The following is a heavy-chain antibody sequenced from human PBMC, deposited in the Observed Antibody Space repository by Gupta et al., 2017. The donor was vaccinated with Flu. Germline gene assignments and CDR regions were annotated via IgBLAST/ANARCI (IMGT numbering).Heavy chain of an antibody. CDR3: ARGLVRAQELNAKYYYYGLDV. Sequence: EVQLVESGGGLVQPGGSLRLSCAASGFTFTSHWIHWVRHAPGKGLEWVSRIDGDAISSNQADSVKGRFTISRDNAKKTVYLEMNSLKAEDTAVYYCARGLVRAQELNAKYYYYGLDVWGQGTTVTVSS. J-gene: IGHJ6*02. D-gene: IGHD3-10*01. CDR1: GFTFTSHW. V-gene: IGHV3-74*01. CDR2: IDGDAISS.